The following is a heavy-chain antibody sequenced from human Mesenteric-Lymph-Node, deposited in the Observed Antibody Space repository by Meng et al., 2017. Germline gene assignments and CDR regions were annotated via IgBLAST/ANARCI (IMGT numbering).Heavy chain of an antibody. CDR3: ARVAVGAPFDP. CDR1: GGSISRSDYC. Sequence: SETLSLTCTVSGGSISRSDYCWGWVRQSPGRGLEYIGCIWYSGTTWYNPSLKGRVTISVDTSKSQFSVSLSSVTAADTAVYYCARVAVGAPFDPWGQGILVTAPQ. J-gene: IGHJ5*02. V-gene: IGHV4-39*07. D-gene: IGHD1-26*01. CDR2: IWYSGTT.